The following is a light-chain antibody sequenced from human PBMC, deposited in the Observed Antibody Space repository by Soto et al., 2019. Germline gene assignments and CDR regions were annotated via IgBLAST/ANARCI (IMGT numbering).Light chain of an antibody. CDR3: QHYGGSPRT. J-gene: IGKJ1*01. Sequence: EIVLTQSPGTLSLSPGEGATLSCRASQSIGGNFLAWYQQRRGQAPRLLIHGASNMATGIPDRFSGSGSGTDFTLTIARLEPEDLAVYYCQHYGGSPRTFGQGTKVEVK. CDR2: GAS. CDR1: QSIGGNF. V-gene: IGKV3-20*01.